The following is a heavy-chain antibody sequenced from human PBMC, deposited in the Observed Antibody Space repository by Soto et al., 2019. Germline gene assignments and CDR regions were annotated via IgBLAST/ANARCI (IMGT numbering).Heavy chain of an antibody. D-gene: IGHD2-2*01. CDR3: ARGGDIVVVPAAFDY. CDR1: GFTFRSYW. V-gene: IGHV3-74*01. CDR2: INSDGSST. J-gene: IGHJ4*02. Sequence: PGGSLRLSCAASGFTFRSYWMHWVRQAPGKGLVWVSRINSDGSSTTYADSVKGRFTISRDNARNTLYLQMNSLRAEDMAVYYCARGGDIVVVPAAFDYWGQGTLVTVSS.